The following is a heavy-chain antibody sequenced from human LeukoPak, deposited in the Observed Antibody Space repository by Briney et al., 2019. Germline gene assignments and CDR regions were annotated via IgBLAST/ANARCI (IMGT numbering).Heavy chain of an antibody. CDR2: IYYSGST. CDR1: GGSISSSSYY. V-gene: IGHV4-39*07. J-gene: IGHJ6*03. D-gene: IGHD4-17*01. CDR3: ARDLPGDYLGIYYYYYMDV. Sequence: PSETLSLTCTVSGGSISSSSYYWGWIRQPPGKGLEWIGSIYYSGSTYYNPSLKSRVTISVDTSKNQFSLKLSSVTAADTAVYYCARDLPGDYLGIYYYYYMDVWGKGTTVTVSS.